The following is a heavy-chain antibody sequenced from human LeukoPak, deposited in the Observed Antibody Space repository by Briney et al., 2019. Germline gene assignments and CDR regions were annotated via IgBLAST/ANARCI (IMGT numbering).Heavy chain of an antibody. CDR1: GGSISSYY. CDR2: ISYSGST. Sequence: SETLSLTCTVSGGSISSYYWSWIRQPPGKGLDWIGYISYSGSTNYNPSLKSRVTISVDTSKNQFSLKLSSVTAADTAVYYCARSLRYFDWVGGYWGQGTLVTVSS. D-gene: IGHD3-9*01. J-gene: IGHJ4*02. V-gene: IGHV4-59*08. CDR3: ARSLRYFDWVGGY.